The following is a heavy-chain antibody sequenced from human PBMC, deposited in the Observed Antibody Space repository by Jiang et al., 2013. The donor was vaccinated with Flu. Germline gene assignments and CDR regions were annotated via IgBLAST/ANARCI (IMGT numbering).Heavy chain of an antibody. CDR3: ARDKGYSYGYYYYYYGMDV. V-gene: IGHV4-59*01. Sequence: IYYSGSTNYNPSLKSRVTISVDTSKNQFSLKLSSVTAADTAVYYCARDKGYSYGYYYYYYGMDVWGQGTTVTVSS. J-gene: IGHJ6*02. D-gene: IGHD5-18*01. CDR2: IYYSGST.